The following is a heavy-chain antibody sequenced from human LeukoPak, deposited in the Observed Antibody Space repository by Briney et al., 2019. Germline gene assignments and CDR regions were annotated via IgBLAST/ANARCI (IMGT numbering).Heavy chain of an antibody. CDR1: GGTFSSYA. V-gene: IGHV1-69*06. Sequence: ASVKVSCKASGGTFSSYAISWVRQAPGQGLEWMGGIIPIFGTANYAQKFQGRVTITADKSTSTAYMELSSLRSEDTAVYYCASRSGSYFAFDIWGQGTMVTVSS. D-gene: IGHD1-26*01. CDR3: ASRSGSYFAFDI. CDR2: IIPIFGTA. J-gene: IGHJ3*02.